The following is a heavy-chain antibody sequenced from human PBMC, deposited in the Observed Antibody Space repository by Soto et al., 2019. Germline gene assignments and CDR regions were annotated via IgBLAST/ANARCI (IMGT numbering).Heavy chain of an antibody. CDR2: ISYDGSNK. Sequence: LRLSCAASGFTFSSYGMHWVRQAPGKGLEWVAVISYDGSNKYYADSVKGRFTISRDNSKNTLYLQMNSLRAEDTAVYYCAKEDRILPLPDAFDIWGQGTMVTVSS. CDR1: GFTFSSYG. D-gene: IGHD5-18*01. CDR3: AKEDRILPLPDAFDI. J-gene: IGHJ3*02. V-gene: IGHV3-30*18.